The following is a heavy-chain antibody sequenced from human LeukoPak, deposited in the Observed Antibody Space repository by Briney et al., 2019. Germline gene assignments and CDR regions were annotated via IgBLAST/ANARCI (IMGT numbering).Heavy chain of an antibody. Sequence: SETLSLTCTVYNASFTNYYWNWVRQPPGKGLEWIGAVHTSGSTNINPSFRGRVTLSVDTSKNQFSLRLISVTAADTAVYYCARGQGATEPQLGKNWFDSWGQGTRVIVSS. D-gene: IGHD5-24*01. CDR1: NASFTNYY. CDR3: ARGQGATEPQLGKNWFDS. V-gene: IGHV4-34*01. J-gene: IGHJ5*01. CDR2: VHTSGST.